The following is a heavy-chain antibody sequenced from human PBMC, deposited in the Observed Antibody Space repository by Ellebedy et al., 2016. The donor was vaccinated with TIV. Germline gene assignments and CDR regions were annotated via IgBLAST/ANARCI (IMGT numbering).Heavy chain of an antibody. D-gene: IGHD6-19*01. CDR2: ISHDGRSQ. CDR3: ARDLDKSSGWYRGAAY. CDR1: GFTFDSYA. V-gene: IGHV3-30-3*01. J-gene: IGHJ4*02. Sequence: GESLKISCVASGFTFDSYAMHWVRQAPGKGLEWVAVISHDGRSQYYADSVKGRFTVSRDNSMTTVYLEMNSLRAEDTALYYCARDLDKSSGWYRGAAYWGQGTQVTVSS.